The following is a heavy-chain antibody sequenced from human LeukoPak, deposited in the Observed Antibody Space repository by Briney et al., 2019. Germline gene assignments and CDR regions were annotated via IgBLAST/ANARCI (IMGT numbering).Heavy chain of an antibody. CDR1: GFTFSSYG. J-gene: IGHJ4*02. V-gene: IGHV3-23*01. CDR3: VKFRVEWFGDPEDY. Sequence: GGSLRLSCAASGFTFSSYGMTWVRQAPGKGLEWVSFISHSDDSTYYADSVKGRFTISRDNSKNTLYLQMNSLRAEDTAVYYCVKFRVEWFGDPEDYWGQGTLVTVSS. CDR2: ISHSDDST. D-gene: IGHD3-10*01.